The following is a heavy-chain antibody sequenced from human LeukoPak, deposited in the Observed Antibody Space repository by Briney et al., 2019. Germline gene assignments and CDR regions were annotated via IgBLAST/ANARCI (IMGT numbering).Heavy chain of an antibody. CDR2: IIPIFGTA. CDR1: GGTFSSYA. CDR3: AKAQLGATGAFDI. V-gene: IGHV1-69*01. Sequence: ASVKVSCKASGGTFSSYAISWVRQAPGQGLEWMGGIIPIFGTANYAQKFQGRVTITADESTSTAYMELSSLRAEDTAVYYCAKAQLGATGAFDIWGQGTMVTVSS. D-gene: IGHD1-26*01. J-gene: IGHJ3*02.